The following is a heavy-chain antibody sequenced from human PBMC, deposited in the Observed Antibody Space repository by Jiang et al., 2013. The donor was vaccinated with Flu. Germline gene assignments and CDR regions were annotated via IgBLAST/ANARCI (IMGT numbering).Heavy chain of an antibody. CDR1: GYTFTSYY. J-gene: IGHJ4*02. V-gene: IGHV1-46*03. CDR2: INPSGGST. CDR3: ARDLANLDYGDYDRGYYFDY. D-gene: IGHD4-17*01. Sequence: SGAEVKKPGASVKVSCKASGYTFTSYYMHWVRQAPGQGLEWMGIINPSGGSTSYAQKFQGRVTMTRDTSTSTVYMELSSLRSEDTAVYYCARDLANLDYGDYDRGYYFDYWGQGTLVTVSS.